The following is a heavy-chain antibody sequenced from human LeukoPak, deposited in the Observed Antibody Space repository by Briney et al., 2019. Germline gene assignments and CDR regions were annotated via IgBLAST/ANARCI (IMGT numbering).Heavy chain of an antibody. CDR2: INHSGST. Sequence: PSETLSLTCAVYGGSFSGYYWSWIRQPPGKGLEWIGEINHSGSTNYNPSLKSRVTISVDTSKNQFSLKLSSVTAADTAVYYCARGSDYGDYTGDYWGQGTLVTVSS. CDR3: ARGSDYGDYTGDY. V-gene: IGHV4-34*01. D-gene: IGHD4-17*01. J-gene: IGHJ4*02. CDR1: GGSFSGYY.